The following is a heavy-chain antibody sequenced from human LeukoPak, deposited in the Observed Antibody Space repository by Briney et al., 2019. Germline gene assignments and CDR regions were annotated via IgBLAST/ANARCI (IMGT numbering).Heavy chain of an antibody. CDR2: IYYSGST. J-gene: IGHJ4*02. Sequence: RPSETLSLTCTVAGGSISSYSWSWIRQPPGKGLEWIGYIYYSGSTNYNPSLKSRVTISVDTSKNQFSLKLSSVTAADTAVYYCARDGPYSSSWTGDFDYWGQGTLVTVSS. CDR3: ARDGPYSSSWTGDFDY. CDR1: GGSISSYS. D-gene: IGHD6-13*01. V-gene: IGHV4-59*01.